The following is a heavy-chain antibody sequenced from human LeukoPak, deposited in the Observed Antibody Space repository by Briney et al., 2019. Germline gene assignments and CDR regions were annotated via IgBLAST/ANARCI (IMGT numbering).Heavy chain of an antibody. CDR2: IYYSGST. D-gene: IGHD2-15*01. CDR1: GGSISSYY. CDR3: ARFVEGIFDY. Sequence: SETLSLTCTVSGGSISSYYWSWIRQPPGKGLEWIGYIYYSGSTNCNPSLKSRVAISVDTSKNQFSLKLSSVTAADTAVYYCARFVEGIFDYWGQGTLVTVSS. J-gene: IGHJ4*02. V-gene: IGHV4-59*01.